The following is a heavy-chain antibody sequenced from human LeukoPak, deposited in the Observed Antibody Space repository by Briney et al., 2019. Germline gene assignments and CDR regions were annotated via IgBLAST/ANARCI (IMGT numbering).Heavy chain of an antibody. Sequence: GRSLRLSCAASGFTFSSHGMHWVRQAPGKGLEWVAVISYDGNKKYYADSVKGRFDISRDNSKNILYMQMNSLRTEDTAVYYCARDRDYYNSGGTMIDYWGQGTLVTVSS. V-gene: IGHV3-30*03. CDR3: ARDRDYYNSGGTMIDY. CDR2: ISYDGNKK. J-gene: IGHJ4*02. CDR1: GFTFSSHG. D-gene: IGHD6-19*01.